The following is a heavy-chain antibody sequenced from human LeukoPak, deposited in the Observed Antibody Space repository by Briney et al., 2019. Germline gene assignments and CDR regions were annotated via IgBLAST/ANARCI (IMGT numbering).Heavy chain of an antibody. J-gene: IGHJ4*02. CDR1: GFTFSSYW. CDR2: IKQDGSEK. Sequence: GGSLRLSCEASGFTFSSYWMSWVRQAPGKGLEWVANIKQDGSEKYYVDSVKGRFTISRDNAKNSLYLQMNSLRAEDTAVYYCARDRRARSGSIGLFDYWGQGTLVTVSS. D-gene: IGHD5-12*01. CDR3: ARDRRARSGSIGLFDY. V-gene: IGHV3-7*01.